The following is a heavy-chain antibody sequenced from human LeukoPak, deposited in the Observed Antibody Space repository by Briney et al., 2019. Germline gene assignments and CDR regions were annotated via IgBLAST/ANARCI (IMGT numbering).Heavy chain of an antibody. V-gene: IGHV1-18*01. D-gene: IGHD6-19*01. CDR3: ARDPGSSGWYPPLDY. CDR2: ISAYNGNT. J-gene: IGHJ4*02. CDR1: GYTFTSYG. Sequence: GASVKVSCKASGYTFTSYGISWVRQAPGQGLEWMGWISAYNGNTNYAQELQGRVTMTTDTSTSTAYMELRSLRSDDTAVYYCARDPGSSGWYPPLDYWGQGTLVTVSS.